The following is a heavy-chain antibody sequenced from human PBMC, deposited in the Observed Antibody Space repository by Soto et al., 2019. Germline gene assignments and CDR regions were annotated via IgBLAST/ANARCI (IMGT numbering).Heavy chain of an antibody. J-gene: IGHJ3*02. CDR3: ARGVRVVTDTPYDAFDI. V-gene: IGHV1-3*04. CDR2: INTDKGDT. CDR1: GFSFTSYT. Sequence: QVQLVQSGAEVKEPGASVRVSCQSAGFSFTSYTMHWVRQAPGQSPEWMGWINTDKGDTKYSKYFQGRVTITRDTSATTVYMALTSLISEDSGVYYCARGVRVVTDTPYDAFDIWGQGTEVSVSS. D-gene: IGHD2-21*02.